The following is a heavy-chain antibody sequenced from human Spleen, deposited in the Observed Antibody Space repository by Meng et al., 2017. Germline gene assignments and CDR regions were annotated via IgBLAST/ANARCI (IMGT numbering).Heavy chain of an antibody. V-gene: IGHV4-39*07. CDR2: IYYNGSA. J-gene: IGHJ6*02. CDR3: ARDRITVVRGNTDRNFYFGLDV. D-gene: IGHD3-10*01. Sequence: SEPLSSTGTLPGCPLRGSAYSGGWIRQPPGKGLEWIGSIYYNGSAYSNPSLKSRLAISVDTSKNQISLKVNSVTAADTAVYYCARDRITVVRGNTDRNFYFGLDVWGQGTTVTVSS. CDR1: GCPLRGSAYS.